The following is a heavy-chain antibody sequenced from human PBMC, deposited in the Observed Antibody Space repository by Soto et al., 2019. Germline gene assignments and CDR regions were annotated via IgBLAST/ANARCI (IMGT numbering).Heavy chain of an antibody. CDR1: GFTFSVYS. V-gene: IGHV3-48*01. CDR2: ISSDTNTI. CDR3: ARDPLWGTAMVLWYFDL. Sequence: GGSLRLSCAASGFTFSVYSMNWVRQAPGKGLEWISYISSDTNTIYYADSVKGRFTISRDNSKNTLYLQMNSLRAEDTAVYYCARDPLWGTAMVLWYFDLWGRGTLVTVSS. D-gene: IGHD5-18*01. J-gene: IGHJ2*01.